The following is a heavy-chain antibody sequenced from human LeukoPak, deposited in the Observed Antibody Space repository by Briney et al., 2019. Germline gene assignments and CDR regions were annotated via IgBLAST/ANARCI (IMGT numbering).Heavy chain of an antibody. D-gene: IGHD1-14*01. J-gene: IGHJ4*02. V-gene: IGHV3-7*01. CDR2: MKEDGGEI. Sequence: GGSLRLSCAASGFPFSNYWMSWVRQAPGKGLEWVANMKEDGGEINYVDSVKGRFTISRDNAKNSLYLQMNSLRVDDTAVYYCAKGNRYDYWGQGTLVTVSS. CDR1: GFPFSNYW. CDR3: AKGNRYDY.